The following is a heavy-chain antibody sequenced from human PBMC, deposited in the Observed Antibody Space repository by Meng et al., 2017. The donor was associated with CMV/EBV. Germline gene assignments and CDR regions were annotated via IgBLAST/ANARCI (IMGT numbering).Heavy chain of an antibody. CDR3: AREGSFDGEFSHYYYGMDV. Sequence: SETLSLTCAVSGGSITNNDYYWGWIRQPPGRGLEWIGSIYHSGSSYYNPSLKSRVTISVDTSKNQFSLKLSSVTAADTAVYYCAREGSFDGEFSHYYYGMDVWGQGTTVTVSS. J-gene: IGHJ6*02. D-gene: IGHD3-10*01. CDR2: IYHSGSS. CDR1: GGSITNNDYY. V-gene: IGHV4-39*07.